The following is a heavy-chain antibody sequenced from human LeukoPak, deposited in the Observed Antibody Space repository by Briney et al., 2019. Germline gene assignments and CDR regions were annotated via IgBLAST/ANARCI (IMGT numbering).Heavy chain of an antibody. CDR3: AKNDGYCSGGSCYNYGMDV. J-gene: IGHJ6*02. CDR1: GFTFSSYA. Sequence: GGSLRLSCAASGFTFSSYAMSRVRQAPGKGLEWVSAISGSGGSTYYADSVKGRFTISRDNSKNTLYLQMNSLRAEDTAVYYCAKNDGYCSGGSCYNYGMDVWGQGTTVTVSS. V-gene: IGHV3-23*01. CDR2: ISGSGGST. D-gene: IGHD2-15*01.